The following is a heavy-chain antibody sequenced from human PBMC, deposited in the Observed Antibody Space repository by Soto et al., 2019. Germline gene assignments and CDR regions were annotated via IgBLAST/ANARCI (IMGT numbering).Heavy chain of an antibody. CDR1: GFTFSSYA. V-gene: IGHV3-30-3*01. D-gene: IGHD3-9*01. Sequence: QVQLVESGGGVVQPGRSLRLSCAASGFTFSSYAMHWVRQAPGKGLEWVAVISYDGSNKYYADSVKGRFTISRDNSKNTLYLQMNGLRAEDTAVYYCARTSGRWRGDWVGFFDYWGQGTLVTVSS. CDR3: ARTSGRWRGDWVGFFDY. CDR2: ISYDGSNK. J-gene: IGHJ4*02.